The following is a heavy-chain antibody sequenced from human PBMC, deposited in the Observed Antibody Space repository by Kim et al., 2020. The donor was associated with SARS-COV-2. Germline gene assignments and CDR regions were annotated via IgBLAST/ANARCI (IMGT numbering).Heavy chain of an antibody. CDR3: ARHVNIGLMGGAFDI. V-gene: IGHV4-39*01. Sequence: SETLSLTCTVSGGSISSSSYYWGWIRQPPGKGLEWIGNIYYSGSTNYNPSLKSRVTISVDTSKNQFSLKLSSVTAADTAVYYCARHVNIGLMGGAFDIWGQGTLVTVSS. D-gene: IGHD3-16*01. CDR1: GGSISSSSYY. CDR2: IYYSGST. J-gene: IGHJ3*02.